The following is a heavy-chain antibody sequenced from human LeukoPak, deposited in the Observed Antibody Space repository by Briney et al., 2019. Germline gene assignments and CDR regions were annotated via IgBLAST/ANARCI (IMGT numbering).Heavy chain of an antibody. CDR2: IYDSENE. CDR1: GGSIDSVAFY. Sequence: SETLSLTCTVSGGSIDSVAFYWRWVRQPPEKGLEWIGTIYDSENEFHNPSLNTRVTISADTSKNQFSLKLNSVTAADTAIYYSARQISDYYYYYMDVWVEGITVTVSS. V-gene: IGHV4-39*01. D-gene: IGHD2/OR15-2a*01. J-gene: IGHJ6*03. CDR3: ARQISDYYYYYMDV.